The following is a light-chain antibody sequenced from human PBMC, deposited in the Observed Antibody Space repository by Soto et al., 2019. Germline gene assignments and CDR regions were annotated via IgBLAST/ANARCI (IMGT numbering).Light chain of an antibody. Sequence: EIVLTQSPGTLSLSPGERATLSCRASQSLTNNYFAWYQQKPGRALRLLIDGASTRATGIPDRFGGSGSGTDCTLTISRLEREDVAVYYCQQYEAVVTFGQGTTVDSK. J-gene: IGKJ1*01. CDR2: GAS. V-gene: IGKV3-20*01. CDR1: QSLTNNY. CDR3: QQYEAVVT.